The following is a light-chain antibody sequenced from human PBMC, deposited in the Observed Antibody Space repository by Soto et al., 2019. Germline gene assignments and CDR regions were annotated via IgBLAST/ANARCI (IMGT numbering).Light chain of an antibody. CDR2: EVN. J-gene: IGLJ1*01. Sequence: QSALTQPPSASGSPGQSVTISCTGTSSDVGANNYVSWYQQHPGKAPKLMIYEVNKRPSGVPDRFSGSKSGNTASLTVPGLQDEDEADYYCSSYAGANRVFGTGTKITVL. CDR1: SSDVGANNY. CDR3: SSYAGANRV. V-gene: IGLV2-8*01.